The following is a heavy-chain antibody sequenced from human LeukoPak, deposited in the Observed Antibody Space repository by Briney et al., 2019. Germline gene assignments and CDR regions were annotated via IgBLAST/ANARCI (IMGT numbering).Heavy chain of an antibody. V-gene: IGHV5-51*07. CDR2: IYPGDSDT. CDR3: ARRTDGMDV. CDR1: GNRFTTYW. Sequence: GESLKISCKGSGNRFTTYWIAWVHQMPGKGLEWMGIIYPGDSDTRYSPSFQGQVTISADKSISTAYLHWSGLKASDTAMYYCARRTDGMDVWGQGTTVTVS. J-gene: IGHJ6*02.